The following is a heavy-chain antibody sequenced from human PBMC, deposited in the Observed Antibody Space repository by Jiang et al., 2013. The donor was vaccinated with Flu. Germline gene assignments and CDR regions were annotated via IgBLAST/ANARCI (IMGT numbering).Heavy chain of an antibody. CDR3: ARHLGPLGVAGASDE. CDR1: GASISSYY. J-gene: IGHJ4*02. V-gene: IGHV4-59*08. D-gene: IGHD6-19*01. Sequence: GPGLVKPSETLSLTCTVSGASISSYYWSWIRQPPGKGLEWIGYIYYIGSTHYHYNPSLTSRVTISVDTSKNQFSLTLSSVTAADTAVYYCARHLGPLGVAGASDEWGQGTLVTVSS. CDR2: IYYIGSTHY.